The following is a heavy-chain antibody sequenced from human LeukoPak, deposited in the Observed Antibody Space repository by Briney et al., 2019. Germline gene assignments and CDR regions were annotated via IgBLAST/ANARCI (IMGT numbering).Heavy chain of an antibody. Sequence: ASVKVSCKASGYTFTSYDINWVRQATGQGLEWMGWMNPNSGNTGYAQKFQGRVTITRDKSASTAYMELSSLRSDDTAVYYCARDGFWSGYNYYYYGMDVWGQGTTVTVSS. CDR3: ARDGFWSGYNYYYYGMDV. CDR2: MNPNSGNT. J-gene: IGHJ6*02. D-gene: IGHD3-3*01. CDR1: GYTFTSYD. V-gene: IGHV1-8*01.